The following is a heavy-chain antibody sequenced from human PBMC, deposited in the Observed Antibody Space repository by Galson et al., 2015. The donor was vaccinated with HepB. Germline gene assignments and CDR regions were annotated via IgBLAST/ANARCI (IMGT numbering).Heavy chain of an antibody. D-gene: IGHD3-22*01. CDR3: ARVPLVYYYDSSGYYFGYFDY. J-gene: IGHJ4*02. CDR1: GGTFSSYA. CDR2: IIPIFGIA. V-gene: IGHV1-69*13. Sequence: SVKVSCKASGGTFSSYAISWVRQAPGQGLEWMGGIIPIFGIANYAQKFQGRVTITADESTSTAYMELSSLRSEDTAVYYCARVPLVYYYDSSGYYFGYFDYWGQGTLVTVSS.